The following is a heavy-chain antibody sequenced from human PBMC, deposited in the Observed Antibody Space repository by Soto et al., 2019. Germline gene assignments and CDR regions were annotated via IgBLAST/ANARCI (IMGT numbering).Heavy chain of an antibody. CDR3: ARLNVDTAMAIDY. Sequence: SETLSLTCTVSGGSISSSSYYWGWIRQPPGKGLEWIGSIYYSGSTYYNPSLKSRVTISVDTSKNQFSLKLSSVTAADTAVYYCARLNVDTAMAIDYWGQGTLVTVS. D-gene: IGHD5-18*01. CDR1: GGSISSSSYY. V-gene: IGHV4-39*01. CDR2: IYYSGST. J-gene: IGHJ4*02.